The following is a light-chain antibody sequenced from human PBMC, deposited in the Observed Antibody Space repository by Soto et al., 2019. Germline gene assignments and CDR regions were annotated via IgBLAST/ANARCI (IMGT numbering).Light chain of an antibody. V-gene: IGKV1-5*03. CDR2: KAS. J-gene: IGKJ1*01. Sequence: DIQMTQSPSTLSASVGDRVTITCRASQSISSWLVWYQQKPGKAPKLLIYKASSLESGVPSRFSGSGSGTEFTLTISSLQPDDFATYYCQQYNRPVTFGQGTKVESK. CDR1: QSISSW. CDR3: QQYNRPVT.